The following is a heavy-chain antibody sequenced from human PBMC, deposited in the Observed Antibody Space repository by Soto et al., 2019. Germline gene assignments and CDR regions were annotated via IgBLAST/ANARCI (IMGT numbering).Heavy chain of an antibody. CDR2: ISWNSGSI. Sequence: HPGGSLRLSCAASGFTFDDYAMHWVRQAPGKGLEWVSGISWNSGSIGYADSVKGRFTISRDNAKNSLYLQMNSLRAEDTAVYYCARPDLTRGYSGYVTYWGQGTLVTVSS. CDR3: ARPDLTRGYSGYVTY. CDR1: GFTFDDYA. V-gene: IGHV3-9*01. J-gene: IGHJ4*02. D-gene: IGHD5-12*01.